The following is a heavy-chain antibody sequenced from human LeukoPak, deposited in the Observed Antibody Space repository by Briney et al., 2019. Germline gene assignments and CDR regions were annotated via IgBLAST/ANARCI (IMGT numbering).Heavy chain of an antibody. CDR3: AKTLFGVAIVLDS. CDR2: IRHSDDST. CDR1: GFTLSSYA. D-gene: IGHD3-3*01. V-gene: IGHV3-23*01. Sequence: GGSLRLSCAASGFTLSSYAMSWVRQPPGKGLEWVSVIRHSDDSTYNADSVKGRFTISRDISKNTLYLQMNSLSAEDTAIYYCAKTLFGVAIVLDSWGPGTLVTVSS. J-gene: IGHJ4*02.